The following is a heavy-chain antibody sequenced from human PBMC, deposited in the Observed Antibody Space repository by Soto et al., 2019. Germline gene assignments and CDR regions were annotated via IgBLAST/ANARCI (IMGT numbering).Heavy chain of an antibody. CDR1: GYTFTSYG. J-gene: IGHJ5*02. CDR3: ARDHRSPLGSSSAYNWFDP. CDR2: ISAYNGNT. V-gene: IGHV1-18*01. Sequence: ASVKVSCKASGYTFTSYGISWVRQAPGQGLEWMGWISAYNGNTNYAQKLQGRVTMTTDTSTSTAYMELRSLRSDDTAVYCCARDHRSPLGSSSAYNWFDPWGQGTLVTVSS. D-gene: IGHD6-6*01.